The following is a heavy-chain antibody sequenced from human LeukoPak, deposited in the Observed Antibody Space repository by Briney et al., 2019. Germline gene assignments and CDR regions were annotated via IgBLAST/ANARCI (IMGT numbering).Heavy chain of an antibody. J-gene: IGHJ4*02. CDR3: ARDSRDYYDSSGYANY. D-gene: IGHD3-22*01. CDR1: GYSISSGYY. V-gene: IGHV4-38-2*02. CDR2: IYHSGST. Sequence: SETLSLTCTVSGYSISSGYYWGWIRQPPGKGLEWIGSIYHSGSTYYNPSLKSRVTISVDTSKNQLSLKLSSVTAADTAVYYCARDSRDYYDSSGYANYWGQGTLVTVSS.